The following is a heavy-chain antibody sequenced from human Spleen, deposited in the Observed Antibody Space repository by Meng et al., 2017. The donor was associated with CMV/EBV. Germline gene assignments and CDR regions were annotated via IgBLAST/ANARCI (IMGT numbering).Heavy chain of an antibody. CDR1: GFIFSDHN. CDR3: ARPYSSSSRVWYGMDV. CDR2: ISSSSTYI. Sequence: GESLKISCAASGFIFSDHNMNWVRQAPGKGLEWVSSISSSSTYIYYADSLKGRFTISRDNAKNSLYLQMNSLRAEDTAVYYCARPYSSSSRVWYGMDVWGQGTTVTVSS. D-gene: IGHD6-6*01. V-gene: IGHV3-21*01. J-gene: IGHJ6*02.